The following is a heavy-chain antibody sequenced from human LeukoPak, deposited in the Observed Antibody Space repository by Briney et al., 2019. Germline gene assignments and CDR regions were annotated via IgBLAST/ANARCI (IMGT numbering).Heavy chain of an antibody. V-gene: IGHV3-7*01. CDR3: EGGPGY. Sequence: GGSLRLSCAASGFTFSNYWMRWVRQAPGKGLEWVANINRDGSGKYYVDSVKGRFIISRDNAKNSLYLQMNSLGADDTAVYYCEGGPGYWGQGPLVTVSS. CDR2: INRDGSGK. J-gene: IGHJ4*02. CDR1: GFTFSNYW. D-gene: IGHD2-15*01.